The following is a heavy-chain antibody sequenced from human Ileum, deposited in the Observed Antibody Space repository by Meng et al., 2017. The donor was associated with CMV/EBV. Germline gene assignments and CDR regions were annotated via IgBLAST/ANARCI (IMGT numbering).Heavy chain of an antibody. V-gene: IGHV3-23*01. CDR1: VFTFSHYS. CDR3: ARDRTGAGSNPEY. CDR2: ISGSGGTK. Sequence: ASVFTFSHYSLTWVRQAPGKGLEWVSVISGSGGTKEYADSVKGRFTISRDNSKNTMYLEMNSLRAEDTAIYYCARDRTGAGSNPEYWGQGTLVTVSS. D-gene: IGHD3-10*01. J-gene: IGHJ4*02.